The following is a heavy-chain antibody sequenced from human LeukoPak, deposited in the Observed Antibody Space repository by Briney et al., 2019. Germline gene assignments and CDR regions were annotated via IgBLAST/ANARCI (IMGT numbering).Heavy chain of an antibody. V-gene: IGHV3-74*01. Sequence: GGSLRLSCAASGFTFSSYWMHWVRQAPGKGLVWVSRIKTDGSTTTYADSVKGRFTISRDNAKNTLYLQMNSLRAEDTAVYYCVRGPREYNYGTFDYWGQGTLVTVSS. D-gene: IGHD5-18*01. J-gene: IGHJ4*02. CDR1: GFTFSSYW. CDR2: IKTDGSTT. CDR3: VRGPREYNYGTFDY.